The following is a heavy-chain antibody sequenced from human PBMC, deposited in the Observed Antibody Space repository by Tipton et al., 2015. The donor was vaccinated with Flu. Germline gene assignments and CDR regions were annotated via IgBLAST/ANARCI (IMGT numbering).Heavy chain of an antibody. J-gene: IGHJ3*02. V-gene: IGHV3-21*01. CDR1: GFTVSSSY. CDR2: ISSTSSYI. Sequence: SLRLSCAPSGFTVSSSYMNWVRQAPGKGLEWVSSISSTSSYIYYADSVKGRFTMSRDNDDNFFYLQMSSLRAEDTAVYYCARERGDDRNGYNKDAFDIWGQGTMVTVSS. CDR3: ARERGDDRNGYNKDAFDI. D-gene: IGHD5-24*01.